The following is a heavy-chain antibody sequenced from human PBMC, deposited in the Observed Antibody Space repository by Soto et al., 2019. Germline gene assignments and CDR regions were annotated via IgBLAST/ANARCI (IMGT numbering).Heavy chain of an antibody. D-gene: IGHD3-3*01. CDR3: ARETLTLFGGVRDNVYYGMDV. Sequence: EVRLEESGGGLVQPGGSLRLSCAASGFTFSGYEMNWVRQVPGKGLQWVSYIGTSETIRYYADSVKGRFTISRDNAKNSLYLHMNSLRAEDTGIYYCARETLTLFGGVRDNVYYGMDVWGPGTTVTVSS. V-gene: IGHV3-48*03. J-gene: IGHJ6*02. CDR2: IGTSETIR. CDR1: GFTFSGYE.